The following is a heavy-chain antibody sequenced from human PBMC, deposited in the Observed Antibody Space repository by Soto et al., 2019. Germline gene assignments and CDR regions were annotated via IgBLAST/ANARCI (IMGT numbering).Heavy chain of an antibody. CDR1: GGTFSSYA. Sequence: HVQLVQSGAEVKKPGSSVKVSCKASGGTFSSYAISWVRQSPGQGLEWMGGIIPICGTANYAQTFQGRVTITADESTSTAYRELSSLRAEDTAVYYCARDKGGAAGYNWFAPWGQGNLVTVSS. CDR2: IIPICGTA. J-gene: IGHJ5*02. V-gene: IGHV1-69*12. D-gene: IGHD6-13*01. CDR3: ARDKGGAAGYNWFAP.